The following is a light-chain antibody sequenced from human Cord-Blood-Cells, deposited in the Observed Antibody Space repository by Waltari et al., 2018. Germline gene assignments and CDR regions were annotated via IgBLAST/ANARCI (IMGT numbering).Light chain of an antibody. CDR1: QSVLYSSNNKNY. CDR3: QQYYSTPLT. V-gene: IGKV4-1*01. J-gene: IGKJ4*01. CDR2: WAT. Sequence: DIVMTQSPDSLAVSLGERATINCKSSQSVLYSSNNKNYLAWYQQKPGQPPKLLIYWATTRESGVPDRFSGSGSGTDVTRTISSLQAEDVAVYYCQQYYSTPLTFGGGTKVEIK.